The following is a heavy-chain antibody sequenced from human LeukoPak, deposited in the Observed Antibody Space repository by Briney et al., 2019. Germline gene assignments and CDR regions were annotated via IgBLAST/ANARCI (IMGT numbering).Heavy chain of an antibody. V-gene: IGHV4-39*01. CDR1: GVSISSSNSY. J-gene: IGHJ4*02. CDR3: PRQTGSGLFILP. D-gene: IGHD3/OR15-3a*01. Sequence: PSETLSLTCTVSGVSISSSNSYWGWIRQPPGKGLEWIGSIYYSGNTYYNASLKSQVSISIDTSKNQFSLKLTSVTAADTAVYYCPRQTGSGLFILPGGQGTLVTVSS. CDR2: IYYSGNT.